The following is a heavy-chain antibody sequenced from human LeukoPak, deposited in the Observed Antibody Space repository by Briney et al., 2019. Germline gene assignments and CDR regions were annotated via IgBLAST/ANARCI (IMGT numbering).Heavy chain of an antibody. CDR3: ARLNREYYFDSSGYYYDY. V-gene: IGHV4-59*01. CDR1: GDSIYTYY. D-gene: IGHD3-22*01. Sequence: SETLSLTCTVSGDSIYTYYWNWIRQPPGKGLEWIGHVYYTGITNDNPSLKSRVTISVDSSKNQFSLKLTSVTAADTAVYYCARLNREYYFDSSGYYYDYWGQGTLVTVSS. CDR2: VYYTGIT. J-gene: IGHJ4*02.